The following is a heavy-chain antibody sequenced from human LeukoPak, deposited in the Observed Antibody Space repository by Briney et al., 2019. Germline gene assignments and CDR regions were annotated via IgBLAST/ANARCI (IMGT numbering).Heavy chain of an antibody. CDR3: ARVGKWELLRRYYFDY. V-gene: IGHV3-21*01. D-gene: IGHD1-26*01. CDR2: ISSSSSYI. CDR1: GFTFSSYS. Sequence: KSGGSLRLSCAASGFTFSSYSMNWVRQAPEKGLEWVSSISSSSSYIYYADSVKGRFTISRDNAKNSLYLQMNSLRAEDTAVYYCARVGKWELLRRYYFDYWGQGTLVTVSS. J-gene: IGHJ4*02.